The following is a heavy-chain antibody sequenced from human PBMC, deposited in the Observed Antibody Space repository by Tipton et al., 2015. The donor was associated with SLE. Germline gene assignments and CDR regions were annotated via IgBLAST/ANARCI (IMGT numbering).Heavy chain of an antibody. CDR2: IRSKANSYAT. CDR3: TRLLDGVATIGY. Sequence: SLRLSCAASGFTFSGSAMHWVRQASGKGLEWVGRIRSKANSYATAYAASGKGRFTISRDDSKNTSYLQMNSLKTEDTAVYYCTRLLDGVATIGYWGQGTLVTVSS. D-gene: IGHD5-12*01. CDR1: GFTFSGSA. J-gene: IGHJ4*02. V-gene: IGHV3-73*01.